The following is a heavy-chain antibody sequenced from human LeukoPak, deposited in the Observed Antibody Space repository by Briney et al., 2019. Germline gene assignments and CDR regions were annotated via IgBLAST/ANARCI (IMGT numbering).Heavy chain of an antibody. V-gene: IGHV3-33*01. J-gene: IGHJ4*02. CDR1: GFTFSNYG. CDR2: IWYDGSNK. CDR3: ARVNLNSSTWFNFDY. Sequence: GGSLRLSCVASGFTFSNYGMHWVRQAPGKGLEWVAVIWYDGSNKYYADSVKGRFTISRDNSKNTLYLQLNSLRAEDTAVYYCARVNLNSSTWFNFDYWGQGTLVTVSS. D-gene: IGHD6-13*01.